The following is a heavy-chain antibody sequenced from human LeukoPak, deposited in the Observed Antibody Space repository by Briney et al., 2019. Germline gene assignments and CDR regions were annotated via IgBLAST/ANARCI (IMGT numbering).Heavy chain of an antibody. CDR2: ISGSGGST. J-gene: IGHJ4*02. Sequence: GGSLRLSCAASGFTFSSYAMSWVRQAPGKGLEWVSAISGSGGSTYYADSVKGRFTISRDNSKNTLYLQMNSLRAEDTAVYYCAKDVNQRLGAQKSYWGQGTLVTVSS. D-gene: IGHD3-16*01. CDR3: AKDVNQRLGAQKSY. CDR1: GFTFSSYA. V-gene: IGHV3-23*01.